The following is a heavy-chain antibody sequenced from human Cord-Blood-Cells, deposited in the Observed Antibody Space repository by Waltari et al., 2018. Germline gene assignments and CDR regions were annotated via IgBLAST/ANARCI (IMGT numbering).Heavy chain of an antibody. CDR1: GGSISSGGYL. J-gene: IGHJ4*02. Sequence: QVQLQESGPGLVKPSQTLSLSCTVSGGSISSGGYLWSLCRQHPRKGLELIGYIYYSGSTYYNPSLKSRVTISVDTFKNQFSLKLSSVTAADTAVYYCARDSQQLVRGIDYWGQGTLVTVSS. D-gene: IGHD6-13*01. V-gene: IGHV4-31*03. CDR2: IYYSGST. CDR3: ARDSQQLVRGIDY.